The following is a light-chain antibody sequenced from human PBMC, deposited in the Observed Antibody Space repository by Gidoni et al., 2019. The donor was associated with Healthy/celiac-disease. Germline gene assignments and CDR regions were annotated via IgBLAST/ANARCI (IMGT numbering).Light chain of an antibody. CDR1: QSVSSY. J-gene: IGKJ2*01. V-gene: IGKV3-11*01. CDR3: QQHSNWPPYT. CDR2: EAS. Sequence: IVLTQSPATRSLSPGERATLSCRASQSVSSYLAWYQQKRGQAPRLLIYEASNRATGSPARCSSSGSGTDVTLTISSLVPEDFSGYYCQQHSNWPPYTFGQXTKLEIK.